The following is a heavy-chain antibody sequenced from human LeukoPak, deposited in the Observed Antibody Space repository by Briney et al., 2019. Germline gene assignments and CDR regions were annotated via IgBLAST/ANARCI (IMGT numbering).Heavy chain of an antibody. Sequence: PSETLSLTCTVSGGSISSSSYYWGWIRQHPGRGLECIGSIYYSGSTYYNPSLKSRVTISVDTSKNQFSLKVSSVTAADTAVYYCARKITVWGSYPRHLSPFHYWGQGTLVTVSS. J-gene: IGHJ4*02. CDR1: GGSISSSSYY. V-gene: IGHV4-39*01. D-gene: IGHD3-16*02. CDR2: IYYSGST. CDR3: ARKITVWGSYPRHLSPFHY.